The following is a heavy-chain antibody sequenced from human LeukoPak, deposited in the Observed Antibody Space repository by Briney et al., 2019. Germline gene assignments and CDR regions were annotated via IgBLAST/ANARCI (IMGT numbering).Heavy chain of an antibody. CDR1: GGSFSGYY. CDR3: ARGRSPQGYCSSTSCHYFDY. J-gene: IGHJ4*02. CDR2: INHSGST. Sequence: PSETLSLTCAVYGGSFSGYYWSWIRQPPGKGLEWIGEINHSGSTNYNPSLKIRVTISVDTSKNQFSLKLSSVTAADTAVYYCARGRSPQGYCSSTSCHYFDYWGQGTLVTVSS. V-gene: IGHV4-34*01. D-gene: IGHD2-2*01.